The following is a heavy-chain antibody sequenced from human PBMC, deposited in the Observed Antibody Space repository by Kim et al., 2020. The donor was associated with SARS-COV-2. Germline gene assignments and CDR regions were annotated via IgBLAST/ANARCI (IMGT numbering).Heavy chain of an antibody. Sequence: SETLSLTCTVSGGSISSYYWSWIRQPPGKGLEWIGYIYYSGSTNYNPSLKSRVTISVDTSKNQFSLKLSSVTAADTAVYYCARVHDYGDYFDYWGQGTL. CDR2: IYYSGST. D-gene: IGHD4-17*01. J-gene: IGHJ4*02. V-gene: IGHV4-59*01. CDR3: ARVHDYGDYFDY. CDR1: GGSISSYY.